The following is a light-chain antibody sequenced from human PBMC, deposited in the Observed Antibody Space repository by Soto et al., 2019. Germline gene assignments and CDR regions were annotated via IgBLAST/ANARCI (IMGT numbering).Light chain of an antibody. CDR1: QSVSSSY. CDR3: PQYGNSPLN. Sequence: EIVLTQSPGTLSLSPGERATLSCRASQSVSSSYLAWYQQRPGQAPRLLIYGASNRATGIPDRFSGSGSGTDFTLTISRLEPEDFEVYFCPQYGNSPLNSGGGTKVNI. CDR2: GAS. J-gene: IGKJ4*01. V-gene: IGKV3-20*01.